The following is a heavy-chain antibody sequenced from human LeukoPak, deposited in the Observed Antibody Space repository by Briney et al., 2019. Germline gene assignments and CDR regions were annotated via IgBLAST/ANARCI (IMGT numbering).Heavy chain of an antibody. CDR3: ARRVSVTTVTRRTEHNWFDP. V-gene: IGHV5-51*01. D-gene: IGHD4-17*01. CDR1: GYSFTSYW. J-gene: IGHJ5*02. Sequence: GESLKISCKGSGYSFTSYWIGWVRQMPGKGLEWMGIIYPGDSDTRYSPSFQGQVTISADKSISTAYLQWSSLKASDTAMYYCARRVSVTTVTRRTEHNWFDPWGQGTLVTASS. CDR2: IYPGDSDT.